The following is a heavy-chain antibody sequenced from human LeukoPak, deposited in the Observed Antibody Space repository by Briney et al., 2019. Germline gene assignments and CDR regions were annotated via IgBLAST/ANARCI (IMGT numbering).Heavy chain of an antibody. CDR3: ANLLSTPGWFDP. CDR2: INHSGST. J-gene: IGHJ5*02. Sequence: KPSETLSLTCAVYGGSFSGYYWSWIRQPPGKGLEWIGEINHSGSTNYNPPLKSRVTISVDTSKNQFSLKLSSVTAADTAVYYCANLLSTPGWFDPWGHGTLVTVSS. D-gene: IGHD2-2*01. CDR1: GGSFSGYY. V-gene: IGHV4-34*01.